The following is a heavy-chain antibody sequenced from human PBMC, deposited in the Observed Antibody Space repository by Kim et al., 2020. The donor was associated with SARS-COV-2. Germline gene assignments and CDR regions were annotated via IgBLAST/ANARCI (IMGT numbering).Heavy chain of an antibody. CDR1: GGSISSSSYY. CDR2: IYYSGST. CDR3: ARGSLFSYTVTTLGFHR. V-gene: IGHV4-39*07. Sequence: SETMSLTCTVSGGSISSSSYYWGWIRQPPGKGLEWIGSIYYSGSTYYNPSLKSRVTISVDTSKNQFSLKLSSVTAADTAVYYCARGSLFSYTVTTLGFHRWGQGTLVTVSS. J-gene: IGHJ4*02. D-gene: IGHD4-4*01.